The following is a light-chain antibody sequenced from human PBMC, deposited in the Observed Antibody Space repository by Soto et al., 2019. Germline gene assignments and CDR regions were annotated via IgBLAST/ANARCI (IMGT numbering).Light chain of an antibody. CDR3: QQFSAWPWT. J-gene: IGKJ1*01. CDR2: GGS. CDR1: QSISSN. Sequence: IVMTQSPATLSMSPGESATLSCRASQSISSNLVWYHQRPGQAPRLVIYGGSTRATGIPARFSGSGSGTEFTLTLNSLQSEDFAVYYCQQFSAWPWTFGQGTRVELK. V-gene: IGKV3-15*01.